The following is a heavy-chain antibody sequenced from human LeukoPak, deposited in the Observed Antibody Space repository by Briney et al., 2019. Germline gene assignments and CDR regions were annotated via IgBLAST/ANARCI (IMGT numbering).Heavy chain of an antibody. CDR3: ARDYDSSGWYGSRFDP. CDR1: GFTFSSYS. V-gene: IGHV3-21*01. Sequence: GGSLRLSCAASGFTFSSYSMNWVRQAPGKGPEWVSSISSSSSYIYYADSVKGRFTISRDDAKKSLYLQMNSLRAEDTAVYYCARDYDSSGWYGSRFDPWGQGTLVTVSS. J-gene: IGHJ5*02. D-gene: IGHD6-19*01. CDR2: ISSSSSYI.